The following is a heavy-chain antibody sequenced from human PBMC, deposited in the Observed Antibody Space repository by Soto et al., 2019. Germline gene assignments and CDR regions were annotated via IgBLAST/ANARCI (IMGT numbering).Heavy chain of an antibody. Sequence: QVQLVESGGGVVRPGRSLRLSCAASGFTFSSYGMHWVRQAPGKGLEWVAVIWYDGSNKYYADSVKGRFTISRDNSKNTLYLQMNSLRAEDTAVYYCARDRDNFYFDYWGQGTLVTVSS. V-gene: IGHV3-33*01. CDR3: ARDRDNFYFDY. CDR1: GFTFSSYG. CDR2: IWYDGSNK. J-gene: IGHJ4*02. D-gene: IGHD3-10*01.